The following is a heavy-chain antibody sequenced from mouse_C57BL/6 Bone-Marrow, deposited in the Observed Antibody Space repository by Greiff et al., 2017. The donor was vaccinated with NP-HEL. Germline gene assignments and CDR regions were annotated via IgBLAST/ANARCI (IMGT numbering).Heavy chain of an antibody. CDR1: GFNIKDDY. Sequence: VHVKQSGAELVRPGASVKLSCTASGFNIKDDYMHWVKQRPEQGLEWIGWIDPENGDTAYASKFQGKATITADTSSNTAYLQLSSLTSEDTAVYYCTRDFWYFDVWGTGTTVTVSA. CDR3: TRDFWYFDV. CDR2: IDPENGDT. J-gene: IGHJ1*03. V-gene: IGHV14-4*01. D-gene: IGHD3-3*01.